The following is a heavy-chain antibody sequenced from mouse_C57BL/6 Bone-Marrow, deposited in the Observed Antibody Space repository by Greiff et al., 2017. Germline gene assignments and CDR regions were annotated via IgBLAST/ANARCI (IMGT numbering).Heavy chain of an antibody. V-gene: IGHV1-26*01. CDR3: ARDYYGGNY. CDR2: INPNNGGT. J-gene: IGHJ2*01. Sequence: VHVKQSGPELVKPGASVKISCKASGYTFTDYYMNWVKQSHGKSLEWIGDINPNNGGTSYNQKFKGKATLTVDKSSSTAYMELRSLTSEDSAVYYCARDYYGGNYWGQGTTLTVSS. D-gene: IGHD1-1*01. CDR1: GYTFTDYY.